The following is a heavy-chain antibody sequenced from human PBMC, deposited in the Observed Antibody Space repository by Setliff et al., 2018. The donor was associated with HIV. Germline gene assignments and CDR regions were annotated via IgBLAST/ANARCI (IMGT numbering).Heavy chain of an antibody. CDR2: IYYSGST. D-gene: IGHD4-17*01. J-gene: IGHJ4*02. CDR3: VRDDYGYNGKGFDY. V-gene: IGHV4-39*02. Sequence: SLTCTVSGGSISSSSYYWGWIRQPPGKGLEWIGSIYYSGSTYYNPSLKSRVTISVDTSKNQFSLKLSSVTAADTAMYYCVRDDYGYNGKGFDYWGPGTLVTVSS. CDR1: GGSISSSSYY.